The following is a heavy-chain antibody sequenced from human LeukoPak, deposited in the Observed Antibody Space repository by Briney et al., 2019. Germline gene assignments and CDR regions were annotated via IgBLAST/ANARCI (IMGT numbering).Heavy chain of an antibody. D-gene: IGHD3-10*01. CDR2: IKQDGSDK. V-gene: IGHV3-7*01. Sequence: GGSLRFSCAASGFTFSSYWMSWVRQAPGKGLEWVANIKQDGSDKYYVDSVKGRFTISRDNAKNSLYLQMNSLRAEDTAVYYCASWGYYYGSGSYYPNWYFDLWGRGTLVTVSS. CDR1: GFTFSSYW. J-gene: IGHJ2*01. CDR3: ASWGYYYGSGSYYPNWYFDL.